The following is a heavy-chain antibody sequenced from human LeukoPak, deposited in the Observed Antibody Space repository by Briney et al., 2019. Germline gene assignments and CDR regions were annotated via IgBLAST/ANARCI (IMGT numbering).Heavy chain of an antibody. D-gene: IGHD2-15*01. Sequence: SETLSLTCAVYGGSFSGYYWSWIRQPPGKGLEWIGEINHSGSTNYNPSLKSRVTISVDMSKNQFSLKLSSVTAADTAVYYCATRILASAGTNWFDPWGQGTLVTVSS. CDR3: ATRILASAGTNWFDP. V-gene: IGHV4-34*01. CDR2: INHSGST. J-gene: IGHJ5*02. CDR1: GGSFSGYY.